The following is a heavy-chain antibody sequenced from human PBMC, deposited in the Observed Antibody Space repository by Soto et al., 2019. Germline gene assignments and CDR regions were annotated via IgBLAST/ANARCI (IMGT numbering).Heavy chain of an antibody. Sequence: ASVKVSCKASGYTFTGYYMHWVRQAPGQGLEWMGWINPNSGGTNYAQKFQGRVTMTRDTSISTAYMELSRLRSDDTAVYYCARGFDYEARNAFAIWGQGTMVTVSS. CDR1: GYTFTGYY. V-gene: IGHV1-2*02. J-gene: IGHJ3*02. CDR2: INPNSGGT. CDR3: ARGFDYEARNAFAI. D-gene: IGHD4-17*01.